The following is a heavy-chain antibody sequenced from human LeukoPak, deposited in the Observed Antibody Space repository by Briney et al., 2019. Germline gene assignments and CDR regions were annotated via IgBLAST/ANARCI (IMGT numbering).Heavy chain of an antibody. CDR3: ASLSRRYSYGAYYFDY. V-gene: IGHV4-34*01. CDR2: INHSGST. Sequence: SETLSLTCAVYGGSFSGYYWSWIGQPQGKGLEWIGEINHSGSTNYNPSLKSRVTISVDTSKNQFSLKLSSVTAADTAVYYCASLSRRYSYGAYYFDYWGQGTLVTVSS. D-gene: IGHD5-18*01. CDR1: GGSFSGYY. J-gene: IGHJ4*02.